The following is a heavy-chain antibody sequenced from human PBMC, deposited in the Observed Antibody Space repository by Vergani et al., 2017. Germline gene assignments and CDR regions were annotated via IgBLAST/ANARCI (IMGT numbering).Heavy chain of an antibody. J-gene: IGHJ6*03. V-gene: IGHV4-34*01. CDR3: ARVNTETNGHRYYYYYMDV. D-gene: IGHD4-11*01. CDR2: IDHTGRP. CDR1: GGSFTSYH. Sequence: QVQLQQWGGGLLKPSETLSLTCVVNGGSFTSYHWTWIRQSPGEGLEWVGDIDHTGRPDYNPSLKSRLTMSVDKSRNQFSLTLNSVTATVTAIYFCARVNTETNGHRYYYYYMDVWGQGTAVTVS.